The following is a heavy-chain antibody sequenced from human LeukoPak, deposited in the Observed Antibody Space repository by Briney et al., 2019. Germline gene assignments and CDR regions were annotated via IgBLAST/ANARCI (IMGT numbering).Heavy chain of an antibody. CDR1: GFTLSSYA. CDR2: ISGSGGST. J-gene: IGHJ4*02. D-gene: IGHD1-14*01. Sequence: GGSLRLSCAASGFTLSSYAMSWVRQAPGKGLEWVSSISGSGGSTYYAGSVKGRFTLSRDNSKNTLYLLMNSLRAEDTAVYYCAKGYPEFDYWGQGTLVTVSS. CDR3: AKGYPEFDY. V-gene: IGHV3-23*01.